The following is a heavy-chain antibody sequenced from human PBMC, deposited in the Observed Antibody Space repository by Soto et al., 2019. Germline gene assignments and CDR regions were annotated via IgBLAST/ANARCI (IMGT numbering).Heavy chain of an antibody. CDR3: ATYRKFFQT. Sequence: LPLTCAFSGGYISFGYYSWSWIRQPPGKGLEWIGFIYNSGSTYYNSSLKSRVTISVDRSKNHFFLNLTSVTAADTAVYYCATYRKFFQTWGQGTKVTVSS. J-gene: IGHJ3*01. V-gene: IGHV4-30-2*01. D-gene: IGHD3-3*01. CDR2: IYNSGST. CDR1: GGYISFGYYS.